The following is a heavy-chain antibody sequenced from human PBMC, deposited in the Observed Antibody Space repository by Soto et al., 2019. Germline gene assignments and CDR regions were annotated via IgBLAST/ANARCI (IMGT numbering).Heavy chain of an antibody. Sequence: QVQLQQWGAGLLKPSETLSLTCAVYGGSFSGYYWSWIRQPPGKGLEWIGEINHSGSTNYNPSLMSRVIISGDTSKTQSSPKLSSLTAADTAVHYCARRSPLQLLLSRTLGSLRWFDPWGQGTLVTVSS. D-gene: IGHD2-2*01. CDR3: ARRSPLQLLLSRTLGSLRWFDP. J-gene: IGHJ5*02. CDR1: GGSFSGYY. CDR2: INHSGST. V-gene: IGHV4-34*01.